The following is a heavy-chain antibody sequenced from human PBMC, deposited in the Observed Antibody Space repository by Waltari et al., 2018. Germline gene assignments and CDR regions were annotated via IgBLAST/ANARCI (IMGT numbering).Heavy chain of an antibody. D-gene: IGHD2-8*01. Sequence: QLQLQESGPGLVKPSETLSLTCTVSGGSISSSSYYWGWIRQPPGTGLEWIGSIYYSGSTYYNPALKSRVTISVDTSKNQFSLTLSSVTAADTAVYYCARHPAMTIMLWYFDLWGRGTLVTVSS. CDR3: ARHPAMTIMLWYFDL. J-gene: IGHJ2*01. CDR1: GGSISSSSYY. V-gene: IGHV4-39*01. CDR2: IYYSGST.